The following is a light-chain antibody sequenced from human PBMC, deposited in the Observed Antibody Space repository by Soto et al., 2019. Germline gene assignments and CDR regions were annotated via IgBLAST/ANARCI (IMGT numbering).Light chain of an antibody. Sequence: EIVMTQSPVTLSVSPGERATLSCRASQSVSSYLAWYQQKPGQAPRLLIYDASNRATGIPARFSGSGSGTEFTLTISSLQSEDFAVYYCQQYSSWSPNTFGQGTRLEIK. CDR3: QQYSSWSPNT. J-gene: IGKJ5*01. V-gene: IGKV3D-15*01. CDR2: DAS. CDR1: QSVSSY.